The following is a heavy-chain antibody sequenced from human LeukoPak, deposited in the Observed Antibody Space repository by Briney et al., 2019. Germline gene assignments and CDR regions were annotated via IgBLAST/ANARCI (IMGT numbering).Heavy chain of an antibody. V-gene: IGHV1-46*01. D-gene: IGHD3-10*01. CDR3: ARARGQVLWFGESYWFDP. CDR1: GCTFTSYY. Sequence: ASVKVSCKASGCTFTSYYMHWVRQAPGQGLEWMGIINPSGGSTTYAQKFQGRVTITADESTSTAYMELSSLRSEDTAVYYCARARGQVLWFGESYWFDPWGQGTLVTVSS. J-gene: IGHJ5*02. CDR2: INPSGGST.